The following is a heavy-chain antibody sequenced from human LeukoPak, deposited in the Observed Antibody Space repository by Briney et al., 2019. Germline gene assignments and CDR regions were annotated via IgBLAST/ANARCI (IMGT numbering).Heavy chain of an antibody. J-gene: IGHJ6*03. Sequence: SETLSLTCTVSGGSISSYYWSWIRQPPGKGLECIGYIYTSGSTNYNPSLKSRVTISVDTSKNQFSLKLSSVTAADTAVYYCARLVEQQLGPINNYYYYMDVWGKGTTVTVSS. CDR1: GGSISSYY. CDR2: IYTSGST. V-gene: IGHV4-4*09. D-gene: IGHD6-13*01. CDR3: ARLVEQQLGPINNYYYYMDV.